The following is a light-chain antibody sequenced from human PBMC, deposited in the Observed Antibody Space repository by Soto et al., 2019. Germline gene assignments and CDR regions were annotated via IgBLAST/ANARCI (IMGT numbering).Light chain of an antibody. V-gene: IGLV4-69*01. CDR2: LNSDGSH. J-gene: IGLJ2*01. CDR3: QTWGTGIQGV. Sequence: QLVLTQSPSASASLGASVKLTCTLSSGHSSYAIAWHQQQPEKGPRYLMKLNSDGSHSKGDGIPDRFSGSSSGAERYLTISSLQSEDEVDYYCQTWGTGIQGVFGGGTKVTVL. CDR1: SGHSSYA.